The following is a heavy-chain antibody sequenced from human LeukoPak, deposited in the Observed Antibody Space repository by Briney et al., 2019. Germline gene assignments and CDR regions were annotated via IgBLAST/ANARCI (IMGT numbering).Heavy chain of an antibody. Sequence: ASVKVSRKASGYTFTDYYIHWVRQAPGQGPEWLGRINPNSGGTDSAQKFQGRVTMTRDTSITTAYMELSRLTSDDTAVYYCARVAYGNNATPFDHWGQGTLVIVSS. CDR3: ARVAYGNNATPFDH. V-gene: IGHV1-2*06. CDR2: INPNSGGT. CDR1: GYTFTDYY. J-gene: IGHJ4*02. D-gene: IGHD4-11*01.